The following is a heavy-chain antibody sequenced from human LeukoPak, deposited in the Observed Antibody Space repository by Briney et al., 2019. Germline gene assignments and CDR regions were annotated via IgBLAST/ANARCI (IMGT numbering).Heavy chain of an antibody. J-gene: IGHJ6*02. CDR3: AKDVYGMDV. CDR2: ISGSGGST. V-gene: IGHV3-23*01. Sequence: SGGSLRLFCAASGFTFSSYAMSWVRQAPGKGLEWVSAISGSGGSTYYADSVKGRFTISRDNSKNNLYLQMNSLRAEDTAVYYCAKDVYGMDVWGQGTTVTVSS. CDR1: GFTFSSYA.